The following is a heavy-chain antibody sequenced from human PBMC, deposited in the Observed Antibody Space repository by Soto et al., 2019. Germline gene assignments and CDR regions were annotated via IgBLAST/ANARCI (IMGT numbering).Heavy chain of an antibody. CDR1: GFTFGSYA. CDR3: AQDFGGRRPFHY. D-gene: IGHD1-26*01. J-gene: IGHJ4*02. Sequence: EVQLLESGGGLVQPGGSLRISCAASGFTFGSYAMTWVRQAPGKGLEWVSALTGSGASTYYADSVRSRFIISRDNSKNMLYLQMYSLRAEDTAVYYCAQDFGGRRPFHYWGQGTLVTVSS. V-gene: IGHV3-23*01. CDR2: LTGSGAST.